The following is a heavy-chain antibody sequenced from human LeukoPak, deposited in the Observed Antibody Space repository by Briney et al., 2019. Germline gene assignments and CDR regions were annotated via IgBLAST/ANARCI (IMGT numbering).Heavy chain of an antibody. CDR2: ISSSSRHK. V-gene: IGHV3-21*01. D-gene: IGHD5-12*01. Sequence: GGSLRLSCAASGFSFGSYSMNWVRQAPGKGLEWVSSISSSSRHKYYADSVKGRFTISRDNAKNSLYVQMNSLRAEDTAVYYCARVKEASAFDIWGQGTMVTVSS. CDR3: ARVKEASAFDI. J-gene: IGHJ3*02. CDR1: GFSFGSYS.